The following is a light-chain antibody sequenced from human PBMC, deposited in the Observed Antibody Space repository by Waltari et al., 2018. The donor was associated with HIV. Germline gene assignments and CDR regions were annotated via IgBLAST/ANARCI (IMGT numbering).Light chain of an antibody. V-gene: IGLV1-47*01. Sequence: GLPPRPAASGIPGQRVTLSGPRSISNSGISYVYCYQHLPVTAPKLLIYRNNQRPSGVPDRFSGSKSGTSASLAISGLRSEDEADYYCAAWDDSLSGPVFGGGTKLTVL. J-gene: IGLJ3*02. CDR2: RNN. CDR1: ISNSGISY. CDR3: AAWDDSLSGPV.